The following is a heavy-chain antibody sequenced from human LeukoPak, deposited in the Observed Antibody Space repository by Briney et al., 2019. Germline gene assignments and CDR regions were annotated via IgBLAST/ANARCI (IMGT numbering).Heavy chain of an antibody. J-gene: IGHJ4*02. CDR2: ISRSSSAK. V-gene: IGHV3-48*04. CDR3: ARAGSHRNSGYDY. Sequence: PGGSLRLSWAASGFTFSNYSMNWVRQAPGKGLEWVSYISRSSSAKYYADSVEGRSTISRDNAKNSLFLQMNSLRAEDTAIYYCARAGSHRNSGYDYWGQGTLVTVSS. CDR1: GFTFSNYS. D-gene: IGHD5-12*01.